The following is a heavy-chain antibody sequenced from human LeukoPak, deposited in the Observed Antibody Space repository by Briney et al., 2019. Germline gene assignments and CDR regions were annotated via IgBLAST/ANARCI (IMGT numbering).Heavy chain of an antibody. D-gene: IGHD3-22*01. CDR2: ISGSGGST. CDR3: ARHRSPYYDSSGYHP. V-gene: IGHV3-21*01. Sequence: PGGSLRLSCAASGFTFSSYWMSWVRQAPGKGLEWVSAISGSGGSTYYADSVKGRFTISRDNAKNSLYLQMNSLRAEDTAVYYCARHRSPYYDSSGYHPWGQGTLVTVSS. CDR1: GFTFSSYW. J-gene: IGHJ5*02.